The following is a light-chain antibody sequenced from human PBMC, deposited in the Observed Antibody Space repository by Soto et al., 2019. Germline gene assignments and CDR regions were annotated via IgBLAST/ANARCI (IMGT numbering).Light chain of an antibody. J-gene: IGKJ2*01. CDR3: RQYDTSPYT. V-gene: IGKV3-20*01. CDR2: AAS. CDR1: QSVSSNY. Sequence: DIVLTQSPCTLSLSPGDRATLSCRASQSVSSNYLACYQHKPGQAPRLLIYAASTKATVLPDQFSGSGAGTDFILAISRLEPEDFAVYYYRQYDTSPYTFGQGTRLEIK.